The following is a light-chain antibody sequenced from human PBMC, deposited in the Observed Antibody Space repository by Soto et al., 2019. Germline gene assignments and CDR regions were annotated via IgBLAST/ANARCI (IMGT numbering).Light chain of an antibody. CDR2: GAS. Sequence: EIVLTQSPCTLSLSPGERATLSCRASQSVSSSYLAWYQQKPGQAPRLLIYGASSRATGIPARFSGSGSGKDFTLTISRLEPEDFAVYYCQQYGSSPWTFGQGTKVEIK. J-gene: IGKJ1*01. CDR3: QQYGSSPWT. V-gene: IGKV3-20*01. CDR1: QSVSSSY.